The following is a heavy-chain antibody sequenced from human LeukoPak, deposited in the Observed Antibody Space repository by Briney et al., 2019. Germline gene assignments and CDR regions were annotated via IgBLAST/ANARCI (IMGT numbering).Heavy chain of an antibody. Sequence: HPGRSLRLSCAASGVTFSSYGMHWVRQAPGKGLEWVAVIWYDASNKYYADSVKGRFTISRDNSKNTLYLQMNSLRAEGTAVYYCARDMVKYYGSGLDYWGQGTLVTVSS. D-gene: IGHD3-10*01. CDR1: GVTFSSYG. V-gene: IGHV3-33*01. CDR2: IWYDASNK. J-gene: IGHJ4*02. CDR3: ARDMVKYYGSGLDY.